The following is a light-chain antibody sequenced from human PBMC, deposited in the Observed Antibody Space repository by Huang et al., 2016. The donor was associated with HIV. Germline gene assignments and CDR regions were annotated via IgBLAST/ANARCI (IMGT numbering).Light chain of an antibody. J-gene: IGKJ5*01. CDR1: QNINSAY. Sequence: EIVLTQSPGTLSLSLGERATLSCRASQNINSAYLAWYQQKPGQAPSLLIDGASNMATGVPDRFSGSGSGTDFTLTIIRLEPDDFAVFYCQQYDTSPLTFGQGTRLEIK. V-gene: IGKV3-20*01. CDR3: QQYDTSPLT. CDR2: GAS.